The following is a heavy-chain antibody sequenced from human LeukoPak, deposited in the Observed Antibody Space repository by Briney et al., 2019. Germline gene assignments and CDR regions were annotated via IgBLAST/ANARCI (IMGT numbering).Heavy chain of an antibody. CDR1: GFTFSSYA. D-gene: IGHD5-24*01. CDR2: ISYDGSNK. Sequence: GGSLRLSCAASGFTFSSYAMHWVRQAPGKGLEWVAVISYDGSNKYYADSVKGRFTISRDNSKNTLYLQMNSLRAEDTAVYYCAKVLATINNYWGQGTLVTVSS. J-gene: IGHJ4*02. V-gene: IGHV3-30*04. CDR3: AKVLATINNY.